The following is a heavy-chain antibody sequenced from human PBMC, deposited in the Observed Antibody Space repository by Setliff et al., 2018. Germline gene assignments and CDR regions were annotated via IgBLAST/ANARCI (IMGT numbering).Heavy chain of an antibody. CDR3: ARDTSSDWAAWFDP. CDR2: VFVDGST. CDR1: GGSINSYY. V-gene: IGHV4-4*07. D-gene: IGHD3-22*01. J-gene: IGHJ5*02. Sequence: SETLSLTCTVSGGSINSYYWSWIRRPAGKGLEWIGRVFVDGSTNYNPSLKSRVTMSVDTSKNQFSLKLTSVTAADTAIYYCARDTSSDWAAWFDPWSQGILVTVSS.